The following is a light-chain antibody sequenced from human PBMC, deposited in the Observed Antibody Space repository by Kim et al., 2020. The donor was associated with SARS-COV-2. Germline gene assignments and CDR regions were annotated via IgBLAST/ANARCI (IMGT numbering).Light chain of an antibody. CDR2: QDS. Sequence: SYELTQPPSVSVSPGQTASITCSGDKLGDKYACWYQQKPGQSPVLVIYQDSKRPSGIHERFSGSNSGNTATLTISGTQAMDEADYYCQAWDRSTVVFGGG. CDR3: QAWDRSTVV. V-gene: IGLV3-1*01. CDR1: KLGDKY. J-gene: IGLJ2*01.